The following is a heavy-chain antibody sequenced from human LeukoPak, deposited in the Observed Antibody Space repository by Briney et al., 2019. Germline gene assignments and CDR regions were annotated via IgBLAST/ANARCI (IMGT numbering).Heavy chain of an antibody. D-gene: IGHD6-6*01. CDR3: ARSYSSSSGTAWDY. V-gene: IGHV3-48*04. J-gene: IGHJ4*02. CDR1: GFTFSTYS. Sequence: PGGSLRLSCAASGFTFSTYSMNWVRQAPGKGLEWISYISTGSSTIYYVDSVKGRFTISRDNAKNSLYLQMNSLRAEDTAVYYCARSYSSSSGTAWDYWGQGTLVTVSS. CDR2: ISTGSSTI.